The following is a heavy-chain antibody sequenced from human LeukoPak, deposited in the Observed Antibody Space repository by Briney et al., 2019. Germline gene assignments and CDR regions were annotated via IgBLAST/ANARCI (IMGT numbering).Heavy chain of an antibody. Sequence: GSLRLSCAASGFTFSSYAMSWVRQVPGKGLEWVSGISGSGGSTFYADSVKGRFTISRDNSKNTLYLRMNSLRAEDTAVYYCAKDSSSWPEYFQHWGQGTLVTVSS. D-gene: IGHD6-13*01. V-gene: IGHV3-23*01. CDR2: ISGSGGST. CDR3: AKDSSSWPEYFQH. CDR1: GFTFSSYA. J-gene: IGHJ1*01.